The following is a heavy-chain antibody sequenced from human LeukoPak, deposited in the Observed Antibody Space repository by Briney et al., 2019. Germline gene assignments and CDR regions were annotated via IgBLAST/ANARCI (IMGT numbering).Heavy chain of an antibody. J-gene: IGHJ4*02. Sequence: GGSLRLSCAASGFTVSSNYMSWVRQAPGKGLEWVSVIYSGGSTYYADSVKGRFTISRDNSKNTLYLQMNSLRAEDTAVYYCARGGSMLYYYDSSGYQAVDYWGQGTLVTVSS. V-gene: IGHV3-53*01. CDR2: IYSGGST. CDR1: GFTVSSNY. CDR3: ARGGSMLYYYDSSGYQAVDY. D-gene: IGHD3-22*01.